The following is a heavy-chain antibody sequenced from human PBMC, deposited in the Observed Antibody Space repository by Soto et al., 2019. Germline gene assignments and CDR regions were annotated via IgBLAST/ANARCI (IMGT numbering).Heavy chain of an antibody. Sequence: ASVKVSCKASGYTFTRYTMNWVRQAPGQRLEWMGWINPDNGNTKSSQKFQDRVIITRDTSASTAYMDLSSLRSEDTAMYYCARHTGLGPMPFDYWGQGTLVTVSS. V-gene: IGHV1-3*01. CDR3: ARHTGLGPMPFDY. CDR1: GYTFTRYT. J-gene: IGHJ4*02. D-gene: IGHD2-2*01. CDR2: INPDNGNT.